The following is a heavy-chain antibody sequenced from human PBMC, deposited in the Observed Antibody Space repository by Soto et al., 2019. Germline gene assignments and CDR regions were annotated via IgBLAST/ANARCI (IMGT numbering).Heavy chain of an antibody. D-gene: IGHD3-10*01. Sequence: GGSLRLSCAASDFDFSSYGIHWVRQAPGKGLEWVAASSYDGRETFYADSAKGRFTVSKEMSKNTAFLQMNALRHEDTAVYFCARDSGWPILNFDNWGQGTPVTSPQ. V-gene: IGHV3-30*03. CDR2: SSYDGRET. J-gene: IGHJ4*02. CDR3: ARDSGWPILNFDN. CDR1: DFDFSSYG.